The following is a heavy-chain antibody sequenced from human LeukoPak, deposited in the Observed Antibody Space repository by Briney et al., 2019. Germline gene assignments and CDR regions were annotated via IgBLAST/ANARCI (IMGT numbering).Heavy chain of an antibody. J-gene: IGHJ3*02. CDR2: IGTAGDT. CDR3: ARGYRRPYYYDSSGYYKGAFDI. D-gene: IGHD3-22*01. V-gene: IGHV3-13*01. CDR1: GFTFSSYD. Sequence: PGGSLRLSCAASGFTFSSYDMHWVRQATGKGLEWVSAIGTAGDTYYPGSVKGRFTISRENAKNSLYLQMNSLRAGDTAVYYCARGYRRPYYYDSSGYYKGAFDIWGQGTMVTVSS.